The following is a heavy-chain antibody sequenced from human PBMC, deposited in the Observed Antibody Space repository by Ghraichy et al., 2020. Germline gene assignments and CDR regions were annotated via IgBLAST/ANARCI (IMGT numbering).Heavy chain of an antibody. D-gene: IGHD2-2*01. J-gene: IGHJ4*02. CDR1: GYTFSDYF. CDR2: INPNSGGT. V-gene: IGHV1-2*02. CDR3: ARGHLLD. Sequence: ASVKVSCKASGYTFSDYFVHWVRQAPGQGLEWMGCINPNSGGTNYAQRFQGRVTMTRDTSINTAYMEMSSLRSDDTALYYCARGHLLDWGQGTLGTVSS.